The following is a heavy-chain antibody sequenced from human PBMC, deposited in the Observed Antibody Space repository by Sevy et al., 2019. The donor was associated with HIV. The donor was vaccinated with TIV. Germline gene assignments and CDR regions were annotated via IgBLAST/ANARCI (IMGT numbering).Heavy chain of an antibody. D-gene: IGHD3-22*01. J-gene: IGHJ3*02. CDR3: ARDTSAYYYDSSGLGAFDI. CDR2: INSDGSST. V-gene: IGHV3-74*01. CDR1: GFTFSSYW. Sequence: GGSLRLSCAASGFTFSSYWMHWVRQAPGKGLVWVSRINSDGSSTSYADSVKGRFTISRDNAKNTLYLQMNSLRAEDTAGYYCARDTSAYYYDSSGLGAFDIWGQGTMVTVSS.